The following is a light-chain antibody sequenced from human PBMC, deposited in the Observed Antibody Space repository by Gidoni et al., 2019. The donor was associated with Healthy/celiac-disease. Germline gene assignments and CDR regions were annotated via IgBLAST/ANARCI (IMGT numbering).Light chain of an antibody. CDR3: QQHNNWPT. CDR2: EAT. V-gene: IGKV3-11*01. CDR1: QSVSSY. Sequence: EIVFTQSPATLSLSPGERATLSCRASQSVSSYLAWYQQKPGQAPRLLIYEATKRATGIPSRFGGSGSGAYFTLTISRLEAEDFAVYYCQQHNNWPTFGQGTKVEIK. J-gene: IGKJ1*01.